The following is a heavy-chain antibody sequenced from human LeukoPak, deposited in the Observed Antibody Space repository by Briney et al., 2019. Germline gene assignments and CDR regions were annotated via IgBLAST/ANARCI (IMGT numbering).Heavy chain of an antibody. J-gene: IGHJ4*02. D-gene: IGHD1-1*01. CDR2: IYYSGST. V-gene: IGHV4-59*01. CDR3: ASFRYDHSFDY. Sequence: PSETLSLTCTVSGGSISSYYWSWIRQPPGKGLEWIGYIYYSGSTNYNPSLKSRVTISVDTSKNQFSLKLSSVTAADTAVYYCASFRYDHSFDYWGQGTLVTVSS. CDR1: GGSISSYY.